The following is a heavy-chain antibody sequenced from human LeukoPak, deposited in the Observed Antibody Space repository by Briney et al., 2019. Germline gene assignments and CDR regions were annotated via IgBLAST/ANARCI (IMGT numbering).Heavy chain of an antibody. CDR2: ISPYNGNT. V-gene: IGHV1-18*01. CDR3: ARGGMAGSGFSPY. D-gene: IGHD6-19*01. Sequence: APGQGLEWMGWISPYNGNTNYAQKLQGRVTMTTDTSTSTAYMELRSLRSDDTDVYYRARGGMAGSGFSPYWGQGTLVTVSS. J-gene: IGHJ4*02.